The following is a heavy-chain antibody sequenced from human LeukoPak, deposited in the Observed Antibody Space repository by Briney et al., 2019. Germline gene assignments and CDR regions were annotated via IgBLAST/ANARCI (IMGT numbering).Heavy chain of an antibody. CDR1: GYTFTSYD. D-gene: IGHD5-18*01. CDR2: MNPNSGNT. CDR3: ARGALSTAMATDYYYYYMDV. Sequence: AASVKVSCKASGYTFTSYDINWVRQATGQGLEWMGWMNPNSGNTGYAQKFQGRVTITRNTSISTAYMELSSLRSEDTAVYYCARGALSTAMATDYYYYYMDVWGKGTTVTVSS. V-gene: IGHV1-8*01. J-gene: IGHJ6*03.